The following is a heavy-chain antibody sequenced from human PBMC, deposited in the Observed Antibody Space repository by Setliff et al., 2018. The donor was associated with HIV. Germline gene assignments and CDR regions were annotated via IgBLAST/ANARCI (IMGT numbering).Heavy chain of an antibody. CDR3: AGVPRAPPGYFWSGYWYFDL. Sequence: ASVKVSCKASGYTFTTYGISWVRQAPGHGLEWMGWISPNFGHTNYAQNFLGRVTMTIDTSTSRAYKELSSLRSEDTAVYYCAGVPRAPPGYFWSGYWYFDLWGRGTLVTVSS. D-gene: IGHD3-3*01. V-gene: IGHV1-18*01. CDR1: GYTFTTYG. CDR2: ISPNFGHT. J-gene: IGHJ2*01.